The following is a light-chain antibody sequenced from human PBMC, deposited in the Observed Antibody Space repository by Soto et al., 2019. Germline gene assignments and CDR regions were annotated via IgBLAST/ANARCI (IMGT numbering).Light chain of an antibody. V-gene: IGKV2-28*01. Sequence: DIVMTQSPLSLPVTRGEPASISCRSSQSLLQSNGYNYLDWYLQKPGQSPQLLIYLGSNRASGVPARFSGSGSGTEFSLTISSLQPEDLATYYRKQSQSFPLTFGGGTKVDIK. CDR1: QSLLQSNGYNY. J-gene: IGKJ4*01. CDR3: KQSQSFPLT. CDR2: LGS.